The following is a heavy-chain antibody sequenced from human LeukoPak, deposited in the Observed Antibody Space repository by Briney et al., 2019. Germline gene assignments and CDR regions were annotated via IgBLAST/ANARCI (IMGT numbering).Heavy chain of an antibody. CDR1: GYTFTDYY. V-gene: IGHV1-2*02. D-gene: IGHD2-2*01. Sequence: GASVKVSCKASGYTFTDYYMHWVRQAPGQGFEWMGWINPNDGDTYYAQKFQGRVTMTRDTSSSTAHMEVSRLRSDDTAVYYCARANFLYCSSTSCLFDYWGQGTLVTVSS. J-gene: IGHJ4*02. CDR2: INPNDGDT. CDR3: ARANFLYCSSTSCLFDY.